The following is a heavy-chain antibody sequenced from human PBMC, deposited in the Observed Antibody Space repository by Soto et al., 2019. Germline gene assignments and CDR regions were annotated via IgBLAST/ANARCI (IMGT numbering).Heavy chain of an antibody. Sequence: KPSETLSLTCNVSGGSISDFYWSWIRQSPGKRLEWIGYLYYTGSTNYNPALKSRVTISLDTSKNQFSLKVRSVTAADTAVYYCARGGGYDFRSSQAPPIDVWGQGTTVTAP. V-gene: IGHV4-59*01. J-gene: IGHJ6*02. CDR3: ARGGGYDFRSSQAPPIDV. CDR2: LYYTGST. CDR1: GGSISDFY. D-gene: IGHD3-3*01.